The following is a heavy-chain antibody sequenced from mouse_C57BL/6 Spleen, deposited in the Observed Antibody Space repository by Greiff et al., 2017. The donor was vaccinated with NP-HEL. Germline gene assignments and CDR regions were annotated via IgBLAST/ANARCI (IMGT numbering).Heavy chain of an antibody. D-gene: IGHD2-4*01. J-gene: IGHJ1*03. Sequence: DVQLQESGPGLVKPSQSLSLTCSVTGYSITSGYYWNWIRQFPGNKLEWMGYISYDGSTNYNPSLKNRISITRDTSTNQFFLKLNSVTTEDTATYYCARKYDYDGGWYFDVWGTGTTVTVSS. CDR1: GYSITSGYY. CDR3: ARKYDYDGGWYFDV. V-gene: IGHV3-6*01. CDR2: ISYDGST.